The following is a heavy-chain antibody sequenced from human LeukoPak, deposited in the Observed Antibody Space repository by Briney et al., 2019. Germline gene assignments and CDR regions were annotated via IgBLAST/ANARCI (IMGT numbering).Heavy chain of an antibody. D-gene: IGHD6-13*01. CDR1: GFTFDDYA. CDR2: ISWNSGSI. CDR3: ARCRSWKKGYFDY. Sequence: SGGSLRLSCAASGFTFDDYAMHWVRQAPGKGLEWVSGISWNSGSIGYADSVKGRFTISRDNAKNSLYLQMNSLRAEDTAVYYCARCRSWKKGYFDYWGQGTLVTVSS. V-gene: IGHV3-9*01. J-gene: IGHJ4*02.